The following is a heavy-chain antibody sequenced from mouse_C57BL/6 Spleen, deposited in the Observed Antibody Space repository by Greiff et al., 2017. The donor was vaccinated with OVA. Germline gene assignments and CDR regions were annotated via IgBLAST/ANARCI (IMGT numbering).Heavy chain of an antibody. CDR1: GYTFTSYW. J-gene: IGHJ4*01. V-gene: IGHV1-55*01. D-gene: IGHD2-13*01. CDR2: IYPGSGST. Sequence: QVHVKQPGAELVKPGASVKMSCKASGYTFTSYWITWVKQRPGQGLEWIGDIYPGSGSTNYNEKFKSKATLTVDTSSSTAYMQLSSLTSEDSAVYYCARYRLYYAMDYWGQGTSVTVSS. CDR3: ARYRLYYAMDY.